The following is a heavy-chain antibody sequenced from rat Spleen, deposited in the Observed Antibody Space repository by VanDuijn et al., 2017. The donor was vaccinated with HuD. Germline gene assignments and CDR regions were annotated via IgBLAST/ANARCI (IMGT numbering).Heavy chain of an antibody. Sequence: EVQLQESGPGLVKPSQSLSLTCSVTGYSITNNYWGWIRKFPGNKMEWMGYISYSGSTSYNPSLKSRISITIDTSKNQFFLQLNSVTTEDTATYYCAKFALQWFFDYWGQGVMVTVSS. CDR1: GYSITNNY. J-gene: IGHJ2*01. CDR3: AKFALQWFFDY. V-gene: IGHV3-1*01. CDR2: ISYSGST. D-gene: IGHD1-1*01.